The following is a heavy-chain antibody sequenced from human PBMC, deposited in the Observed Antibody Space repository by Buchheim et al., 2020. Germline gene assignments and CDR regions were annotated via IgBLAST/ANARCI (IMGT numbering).Heavy chain of an antibody. V-gene: IGHV4-34*01. CDR2: INHSGST. Sequence: QVQLQQWGAGLLKPSETLSLTCAVYGGSFSGYYWSWIRQPPGKGLEWVGEINHSGSTNYNPSLKSRATIPVDTSKNQLPLKLSSVTAADTAVYYCARPGVGSSWYGVYDYYYYGMDVWGQGTT. J-gene: IGHJ6*02. CDR1: GGSFSGYY. D-gene: IGHD6-13*01. CDR3: ARPGVGSSWYGVYDYYYYGMDV.